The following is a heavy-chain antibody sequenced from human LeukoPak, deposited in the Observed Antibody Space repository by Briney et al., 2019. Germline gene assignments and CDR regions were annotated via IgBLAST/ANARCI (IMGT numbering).Heavy chain of an antibody. Sequence: SGTLSLTCRVSGGSISRSNWWSWVRQPPGKWLEWIGEIHHSGSTNYNPSLKSRVTMSVDKSKNHFSLKLSPVTAADTAVYYCARGGLRDWFDPWGQGTLVTVSS. CDR2: IHHSGST. D-gene: IGHD2-8*01. CDR3: ARGGLRDWFDP. J-gene: IGHJ5*02. CDR1: GGSISRSNW. V-gene: IGHV4-4*02.